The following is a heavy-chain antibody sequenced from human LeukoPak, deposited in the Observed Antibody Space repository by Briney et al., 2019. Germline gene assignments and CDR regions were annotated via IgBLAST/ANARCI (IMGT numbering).Heavy chain of an antibody. CDR3: AKSAYYDASGYYREYYFDY. D-gene: IGHD3-22*01. V-gene: IGHV3-23*01. CDR1: GFTFSSYG. CDR2: ISGSGGST. J-gene: IGHJ4*02. Sequence: GGSLRLSCAASGFTFSSYGMHWDRQAPGKGLEWVSSISGSGGSTHYADSVKGRFTISRDKTKNTLYLQMNSLRAEDTAVYYCAKSAYYDASGYYREYYFDYWGQGTLVTVSS.